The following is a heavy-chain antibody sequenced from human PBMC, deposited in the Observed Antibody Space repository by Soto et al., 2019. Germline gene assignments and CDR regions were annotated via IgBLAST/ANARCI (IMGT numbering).Heavy chain of an antibody. J-gene: IGHJ4*02. CDR1: GFSLSTRGVG. Sequence: QITLKESGPTLVKPTQTLTLTCTSSGFSLSTRGVGVGWIRQPPGKALEWLALIYWDDDKRYSPSLKSRLTITKDTSKNQVVLTMTNMDPVDTATYYCAHSPGYSSGWSYYFDYWGQGTLVTVSS. CDR3: AHSPGYSSGWSYYFDY. D-gene: IGHD6-19*01. CDR2: IYWDDDK. V-gene: IGHV2-5*02.